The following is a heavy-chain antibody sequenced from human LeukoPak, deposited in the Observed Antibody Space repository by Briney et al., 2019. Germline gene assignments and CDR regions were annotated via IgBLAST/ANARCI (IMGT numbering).Heavy chain of an antibody. CDR3: ARGQGTVTTH. CDR1: GGSFSGYY. J-gene: IGHJ4*02. Sequence: ETLSLTCAVSGGSFSGYYWTWIRQPPGKGLEWIGEINHSGSANYNPSLMSRVTISLDTSKNHFSLNLSSVTAADTAVYYCARGQGTVTTHWGQGTLVTVSS. D-gene: IGHD4-17*01. V-gene: IGHV4-34*01. CDR2: INHSGSA.